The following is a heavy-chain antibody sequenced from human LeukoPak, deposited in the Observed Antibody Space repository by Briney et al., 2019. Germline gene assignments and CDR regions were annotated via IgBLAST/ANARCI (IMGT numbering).Heavy chain of an antibody. CDR3: ARIPTNAVPSAHNGFDI. V-gene: IGHV4-39*01. Sequence: SETLSLTCTVSGVSISTNTYYWAWIRQPPGKGLEWIGSLYYSGSTYFNPSLKSRVTISVDTSKNQFSLRLNSVTAADTSIYYCARIPTNAVPSAHNGFDIWGQGTMLTVSS. CDR1: GVSISTNTYY. CDR2: LYYSGST. D-gene: IGHD6-19*01. J-gene: IGHJ3*02.